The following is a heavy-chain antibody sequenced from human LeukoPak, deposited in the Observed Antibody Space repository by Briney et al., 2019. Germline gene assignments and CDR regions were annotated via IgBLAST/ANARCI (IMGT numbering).Heavy chain of an antibody. V-gene: IGHV3-23*01. CDR1: GFTFSSYA. CDR2: ISGSGGST. D-gene: IGHD3-10*01. Sequence: GGSLRLSCSASGFTFSSYAMSWVRQAPGKGLEWVSAISGSGGSTYYADSVKGRFTISRDNSKNTLYLQMNSLRAEDTAVYYCAKGGGFMVRGVMFDYWGQGTLVTVSS. J-gene: IGHJ4*02. CDR3: AKGGGFMVRGVMFDY.